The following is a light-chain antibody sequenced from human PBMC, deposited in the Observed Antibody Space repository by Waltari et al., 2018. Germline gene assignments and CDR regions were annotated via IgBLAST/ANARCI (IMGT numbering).Light chain of an antibody. V-gene: IGKV3-15*01. J-gene: IGKJ1*01. CDR2: GAS. Sequence: EIVMTQSPATLSVSPGERATLSCRASQSVRNNLVWYQQKPGQAPRLLIYGASTRVTGIPARFSGSGSGTEFTLTIGSLQPEDFAVYDCQQYNNWPPWTFGQGTKVEIK. CDR1: QSVRNN. CDR3: QQYNNWPPWT.